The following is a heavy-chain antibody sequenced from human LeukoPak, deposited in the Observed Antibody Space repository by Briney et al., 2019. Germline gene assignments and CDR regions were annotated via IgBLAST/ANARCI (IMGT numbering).Heavy chain of an antibody. D-gene: IGHD2-21*01. CDR1: GFTFSSYG. CDR2: ISYDGSNK. J-gene: IGHJ4*02. V-gene: IGHV3-30*03. Sequence: GGSPRLSCAASGFTFSSYGMHWVRQAPGKGLEWVAVISYDGSNKYYADSVKGRFTISRDNSKNTLYLQMNSLRAEDTAVYYCAAAPGAFLNWGQGTLVTVSS. CDR3: AAAPGAFLN.